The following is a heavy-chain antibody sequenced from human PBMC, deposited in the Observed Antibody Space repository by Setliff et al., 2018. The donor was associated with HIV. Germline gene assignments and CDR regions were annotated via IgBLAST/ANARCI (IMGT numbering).Heavy chain of an antibody. CDR1: GGSFSGYY. CDR3: ARCSIGLGSYRNAYYFDF. J-gene: IGHJ4*02. V-gene: IGHV4-34*01. CDR2: INHSGST. D-gene: IGHD1-26*01. Sequence: SETLSRTCAVYGGSFSGYYWSWIRQPPGKGLEWIGEINHSGSTKHNPSLKSRVTISIDTSENQFSLKVTSVTAADTAVYYCARCSIGLGSYRNAYYFDFWGQGVLVTVSS.